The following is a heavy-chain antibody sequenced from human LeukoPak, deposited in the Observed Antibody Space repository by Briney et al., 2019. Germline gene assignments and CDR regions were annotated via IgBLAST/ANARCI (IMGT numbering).Heavy chain of an antibody. CDR3: ASERFYVSGGAFDI. CDR2: INHSGST. Sequence: SETLSLTCAVYGGSFSGYYWSWIRQPPGKGLEWIGEINHSGSTNYNPSLKSRVTISVDTSKNQFSLKLSSVTAADTAVYYCASERFYVSGGAFDIWGQGTMVTVSS. CDR1: GGSFSGYY. J-gene: IGHJ3*02. D-gene: IGHD4-23*01. V-gene: IGHV4-34*01.